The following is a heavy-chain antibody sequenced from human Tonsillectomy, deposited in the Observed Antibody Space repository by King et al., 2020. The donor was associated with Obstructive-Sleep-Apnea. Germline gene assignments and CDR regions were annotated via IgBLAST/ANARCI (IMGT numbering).Heavy chain of an antibody. J-gene: IGHJ4*02. CDR1: GGSPSSYY. V-gene: IGHV4-59*08. CDR2: IYYSGYT. Sequence: QLQESGPGLVKPSETLSLTCTVSGGSPSSYYWSWIRQPPGKGLEWIGYIYYSGYTKNNPSLKSRVTISLDTSKNQFSLKLNSMTAADTAVYFCARGAVTTFLRLQNYFDYWGQGTLVTVSS. D-gene: IGHD4-17*01. CDR3: ARGAVTTFLRLQNYFDY.